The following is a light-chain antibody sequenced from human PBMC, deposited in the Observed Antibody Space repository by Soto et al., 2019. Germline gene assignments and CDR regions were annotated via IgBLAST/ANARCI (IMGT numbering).Light chain of an antibody. CDR2: GVS. CDR3: SSYTYSSTLV. J-gene: IGLJ2*01. CDR1: SSDVGGYNY. V-gene: IGLV2-14*03. Sequence: QSVLTQPASVSGSPGQSITISCTGTSSDVGGYNYVSWYQQHPGKAPKLMIFGVSNRPSGVSNRFSGSKSGNTASLTISGLQAEDEADYYCSSYTYSSTLVFGGGTKLTVL.